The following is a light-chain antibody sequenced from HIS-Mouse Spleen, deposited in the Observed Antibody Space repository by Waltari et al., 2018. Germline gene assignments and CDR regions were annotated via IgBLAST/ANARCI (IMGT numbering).Light chain of an antibody. CDR2: EDS. CDR1: ALPKKY. CDR3: YSTDSSGNHRV. Sequence: SYELTQPPSVSVSPGQTARITCSGDALPKKYAYWYQQKSGQGPVLVIYEDSKRPSGFPEGFSGSSSGTMATLTISGAQVEDEADYYCYSTDSSGNHRVFGGGTKLTVL. V-gene: IGLV3-10*01. J-gene: IGLJ2*01.